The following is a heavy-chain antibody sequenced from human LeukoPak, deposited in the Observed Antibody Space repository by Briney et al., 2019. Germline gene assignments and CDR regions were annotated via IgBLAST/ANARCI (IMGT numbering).Heavy chain of an antibody. Sequence: VASVRVSCKASGYTFTGYYMHWVRQAPGQGLEWMGWINPNSGGTNYAQKFQGRVTMTRDTSISTAYMELSRLRSDDTAVYYCARGGYYYDRWIDYWGQGTLVTVPS. CDR1: GYTFTGYY. CDR2: INPNSGGT. CDR3: ARGGYYYDRWIDY. V-gene: IGHV1-2*02. J-gene: IGHJ4*02. D-gene: IGHD3-22*01.